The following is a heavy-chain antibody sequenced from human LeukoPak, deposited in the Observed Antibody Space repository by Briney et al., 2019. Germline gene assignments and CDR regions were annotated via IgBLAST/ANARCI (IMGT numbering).Heavy chain of an antibody. D-gene: IGHD4-23*01. CDR1: GFTFSSYG. J-gene: IGHJ4*02. CDR3: AGGNLYFDY. V-gene: IGHV3-33*01. Sequence: GGSLRLSCAASGFTFSSYGMHWVRQAPGKGLEWVAVIWYDGSNKYYADSVKGRFTISRDNSKNTLYLRMNSLRAEDTAVYYCAGGNLYFDYWGQGTLVTVSS. CDR2: IWYDGSNK.